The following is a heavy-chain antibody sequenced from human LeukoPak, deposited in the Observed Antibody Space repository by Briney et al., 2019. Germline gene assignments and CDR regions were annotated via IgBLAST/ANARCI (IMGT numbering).Heavy chain of an antibody. Sequence: GGSLRLSCAASGFTFSNVWMSWVRQAPGKGLEWVSAISGSGGSTYYADSVKGRFTISRDNSKNTLYLQMNSLRAEDTAVYYCAKDQVKDILTGYCFDYWGQGTLVTVSS. CDR3: AKDQVKDILTGYCFDY. CDR1: GFTFSNVW. J-gene: IGHJ4*02. D-gene: IGHD3-9*01. V-gene: IGHV3-23*01. CDR2: ISGSGGST.